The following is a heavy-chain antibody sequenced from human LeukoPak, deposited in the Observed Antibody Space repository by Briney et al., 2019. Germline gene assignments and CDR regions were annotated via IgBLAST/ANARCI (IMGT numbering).Heavy chain of an antibody. J-gene: IGHJ4*02. Sequence: GGSLRLSCVASGFTFSSYNMNWVRQAPGKGLEWVSSSSSSGRYIYYADSVKGRFTISRHNSKNTLYLQMNSLRAEDTAVYYCARVYCGGDCYDPSRSYFDYWGQGTLVTVSS. D-gene: IGHD2-21*02. CDR2: SSSSGRYI. CDR1: GFTFSSYN. V-gene: IGHV3-21*04. CDR3: ARVYCGGDCYDPSRSYFDY.